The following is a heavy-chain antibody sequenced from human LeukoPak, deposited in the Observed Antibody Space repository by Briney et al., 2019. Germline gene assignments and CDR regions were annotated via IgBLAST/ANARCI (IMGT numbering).Heavy chain of an antibody. J-gene: IGHJ4*02. CDR1: GGSISSGDYY. Sequence: SETLSLTCTVSGGSISSGDYYWSWIRQPPGKGLEWIGYIYYSGSTYYNPSLKSRVTISVDTSKNQFSLKLSSVTAADTAVYYCARDIMVAGWSTKYYFDCWGQGTLVTVSS. CDR2: IYYSGST. D-gene: IGHD2-8*01. V-gene: IGHV4-30-4*08. CDR3: ARDIMVAGWSTKYYFDC.